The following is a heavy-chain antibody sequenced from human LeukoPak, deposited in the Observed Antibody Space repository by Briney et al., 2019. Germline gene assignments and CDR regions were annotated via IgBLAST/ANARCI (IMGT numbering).Heavy chain of an antibody. CDR1: GYTFTSYG. CDR3: ARDWWFGELSGWFDP. J-gene: IGHJ5*02. V-gene: IGHV1-18*01. D-gene: IGHD3-10*01. CDR2: ISAYNGNT. Sequence: ASVKVSCKASGYTFTSYGISWVRQAPGQGLEWIGWISAYNGNTNYAQKLQGRVTMTTDTSTSTAYMELRSLRSDDTAVYYCARDWWFGELSGWFDPWGQGTLVTVSS.